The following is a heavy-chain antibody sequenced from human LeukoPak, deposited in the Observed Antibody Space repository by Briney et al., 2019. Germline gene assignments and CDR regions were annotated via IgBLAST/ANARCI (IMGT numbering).Heavy chain of an antibody. J-gene: IGHJ4*02. Sequence: GGSLRLSCAASGFTFSSYWMSWVRQAPGKGLEWVANIKQDGSEKYYVDSVKGRFTISRDNAKNSLYLQMNSLRAEDTAVYYCAREGWHSSSWYFFDYWGQGILATVSS. CDR2: IKQDGSEK. D-gene: IGHD6-13*01. CDR3: AREGWHSSSWYFFDY. V-gene: IGHV3-7*03. CDR1: GFTFSSYW.